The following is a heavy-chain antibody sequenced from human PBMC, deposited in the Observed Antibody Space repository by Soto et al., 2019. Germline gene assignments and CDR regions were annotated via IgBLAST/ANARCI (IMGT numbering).Heavy chain of an antibody. CDR3: ARAGGSDSSGYPLGAFDI. V-gene: IGHV1-46*01. J-gene: IGHJ3*02. D-gene: IGHD3-22*01. CDR2: INPSGGST. Sequence: GASVKVSCKASGYTFTSYYMHWVRQAPGQGLEWMGIINPSGGSTSYAQKFQGRVTMTRDTSTSTVYMELSSLRSEDTAVYYCARAGGSDSSGYPLGAFDIWGQGTMVTVSS. CDR1: GYTFTSYY.